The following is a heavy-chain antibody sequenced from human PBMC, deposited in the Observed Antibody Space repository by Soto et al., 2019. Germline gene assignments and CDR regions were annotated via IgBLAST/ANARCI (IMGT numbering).Heavy chain of an antibody. J-gene: IGHJ3*02. V-gene: IGHV1-69*02. Sequence: GAPVKVSCKASGGTLSSYTISWGRQAPGQGLEWMGRIIPILGIANYAQKFQGRVTITADKSTSTAYMELSSLGSEDTAVYYCARAMTTVTGDAFDIWGQGTMVTVSS. CDR1: GGTLSSYT. D-gene: IGHD4-17*01. CDR2: IIPILGIA. CDR3: ARAMTTVTGDAFDI.